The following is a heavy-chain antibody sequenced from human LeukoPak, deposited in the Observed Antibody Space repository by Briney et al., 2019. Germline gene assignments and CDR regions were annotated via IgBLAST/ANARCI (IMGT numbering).Heavy chain of an antibody. J-gene: IGHJ6*02. Sequence: SETLSLTCAVYGGSFSGYYWSWIRQPPGKGLEWIGEINHSGSTNYNPSLKSRVTISVDTSKNQFSLKLSSVTAADTAVYYCARVTTPGYYYGMDVWDQGTTVTVSS. CDR3: ARVTTPGYYYGMDV. D-gene: IGHD4-17*01. CDR2: INHSGST. V-gene: IGHV4-34*01. CDR1: GGSFSGYY.